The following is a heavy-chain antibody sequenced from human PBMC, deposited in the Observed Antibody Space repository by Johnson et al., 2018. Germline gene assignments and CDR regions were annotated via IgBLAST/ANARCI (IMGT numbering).Heavy chain of an antibody. V-gene: IGHV4-59*01. CDR1: GGSISGYY. J-gene: IGHJ6*03. D-gene: IGHD3-9*01. CDR2: YSGST. Sequence: QVQLQESGPGLVKPSETLSLTCSVSGGSISGYYWSWVRQPPGKGLELIGYSGSTDYNPPLKSRITISVDRSKSQFSLKLRSVTAADTAVYYCARSPTDVLAGYSYMDVWGKGTTVIVSS. CDR3: ARSPTDVLAGYSYMDV.